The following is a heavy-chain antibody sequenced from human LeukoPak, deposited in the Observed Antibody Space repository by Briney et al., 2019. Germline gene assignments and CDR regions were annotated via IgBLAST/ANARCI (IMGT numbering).Heavy chain of an antibody. CDR1: GFIFSDYG. CDR3: ARDSYWFDP. Sequence: GGSLRLSYTASGFIFSDYGMHWVRQAPGKRPECVAFLRSDGSNIYYGDSVRGRFTISRDNSKSTVYLQMSSLRADDTAVYYCARDSYWFDPWGQGTLVTVSS. CDR2: LRSDGSNI. J-gene: IGHJ5*02. V-gene: IGHV3-30*02.